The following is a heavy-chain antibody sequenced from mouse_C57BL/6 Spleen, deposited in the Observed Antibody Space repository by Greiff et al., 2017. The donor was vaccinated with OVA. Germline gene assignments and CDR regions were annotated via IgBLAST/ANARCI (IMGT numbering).Heavy chain of an antibody. CDR1: GYTFTSYW. Sequence: VQLQQPGAELVKPGASVKLSCKASGYTFTSYWMHWVKQRPGQGLEWIGMIHPNSGSTNYNEKFKSKATLTVDKSSSTAYMQLSSLTSEDSAVYYCATTVVAYYFDYWGQGTTLTVSS. CDR2: IHPNSGST. J-gene: IGHJ2*01. CDR3: ATTVVAYYFDY. D-gene: IGHD1-1*01. V-gene: IGHV1-64*01.